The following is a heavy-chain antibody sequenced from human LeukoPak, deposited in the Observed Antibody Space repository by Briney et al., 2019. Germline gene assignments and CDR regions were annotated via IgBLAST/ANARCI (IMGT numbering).Heavy chain of an antibody. CDR1: GYTFIGHY. Sequence: ASVKVSCKASGYTFIGHYLHWVRQAPGQGLEWMGWINPNSGGTSYAQKFQGRVTMTRDTSISTAYMELSRLRSDDTAVYYCARAHSSAKNWFDTWGQGTLVTVSS. D-gene: IGHD2-15*01. CDR2: INPNSGGT. V-gene: IGHV1-2*02. CDR3: ARAHSSAKNWFDT. J-gene: IGHJ5*02.